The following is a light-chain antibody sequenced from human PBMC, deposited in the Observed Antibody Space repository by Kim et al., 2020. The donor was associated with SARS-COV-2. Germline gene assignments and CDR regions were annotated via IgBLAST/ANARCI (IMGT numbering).Light chain of an antibody. CDR3: QQSYIPPFT. V-gene: IGKV1-39*01. Sequence: DIQMTQSPSSLSASVGDRVTITGRTTQSISSHLNWYQQKPGRAPKLLISAASTLQGGVPSRFSGSGSETDFTLTISSLQPEDFATYFCQQSYIPPFTFGPGTKVDIK. J-gene: IGKJ3*01. CDR1: QSISSH. CDR2: AAS.